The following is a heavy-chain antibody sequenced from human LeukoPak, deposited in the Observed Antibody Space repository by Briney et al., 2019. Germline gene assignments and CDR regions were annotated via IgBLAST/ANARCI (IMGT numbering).Heavy chain of an antibody. D-gene: IGHD5-18*01. V-gene: IGHV1-8*01. CDR1: GYTFTGYD. J-gene: IGHJ4*02. Sequence: ASVKVSCKASGYTFTGYDIHWVRQATGQGLEWMGWMNPNSGNTGYAQKFQGRVTMTRNTSISTAYMELSSLRSEDTAVYYCARGIGYSYGYIDYWGQGTLVTVSS. CDR2: MNPNSGNT. CDR3: ARGIGYSYGYIDY.